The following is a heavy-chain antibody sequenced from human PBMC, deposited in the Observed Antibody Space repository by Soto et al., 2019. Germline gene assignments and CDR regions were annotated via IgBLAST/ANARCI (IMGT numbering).Heavy chain of an antibody. CDR3: ARGLGLYYFDY. CDR2: INAGNGNT. V-gene: IGHV1-3*01. J-gene: IGHJ4*02. CDR1: GYTFTSYA. D-gene: IGHD1-26*01. Sequence: GASVKVSCKASGYTFTSYAMHWVRQAPGQRLEWMGWINAGNGNTKYSQKFQGRVTITRDTSASTAYMELNSLRSEDTAVYYCARGLGLYYFDYWGQGTLVTVSS.